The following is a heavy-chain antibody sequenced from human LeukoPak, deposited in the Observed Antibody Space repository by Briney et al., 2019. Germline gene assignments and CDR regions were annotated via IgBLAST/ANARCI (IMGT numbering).Heavy chain of an antibody. D-gene: IGHD4-17*01. J-gene: IGHJ4*02. V-gene: IGHV3-23*01. Sequence: GGSLRLSCAASGFTFSSYTMNWVRQAPGKGLEWVSAIGGSGGSTYYADSVKGRFTISRDNSKNTLYLQMNSLRAEDTAVYYCARFYDYGRHWGQGTLVTVSS. CDR2: IGGSGGST. CDR1: GFTFSSYT. CDR3: ARFYDYGRH.